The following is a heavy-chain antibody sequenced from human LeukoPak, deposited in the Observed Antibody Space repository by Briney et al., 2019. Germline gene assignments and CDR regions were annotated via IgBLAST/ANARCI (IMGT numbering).Heavy chain of an antibody. D-gene: IGHD3-16*01. V-gene: IGHV3-30*18. J-gene: IGHJ4*02. Sequence: AGGSLRLSCAASGFTFSSYGMHWVRQAPGKGLEWVAVISNDESKKYYADFVKGRFTISRDNSKNTLSLQVSSLRAEDTAVYYCAKDRYSYAFEYFESWGQGTLVTVSS. CDR2: ISNDESKK. CDR3: AKDRYSYAFEYFES. CDR1: GFTFSSYG.